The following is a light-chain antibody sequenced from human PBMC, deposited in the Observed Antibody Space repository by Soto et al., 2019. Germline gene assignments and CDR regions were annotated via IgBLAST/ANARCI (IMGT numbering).Light chain of an antibody. V-gene: IGKV3-15*01. CDR2: GAS. J-gene: IGKJ2*01. CDR1: QSVSDN. CDR3: QQPNNWPYT. Sequence: EIVMTQSPATLSASPGERVTLSCRASQSVSDNLAWYQQKPGQAPRLLIYGASTRATTIPARFSGSGSGTEFTITISSLQSEDIAVYYCQQPNNWPYTFVQGTKLDIK.